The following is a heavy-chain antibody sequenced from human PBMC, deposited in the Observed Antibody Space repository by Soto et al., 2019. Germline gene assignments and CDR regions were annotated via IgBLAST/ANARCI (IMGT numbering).Heavy chain of an antibody. Sequence: EVQLLESGGGLVQPGGSLRLSCAASGFTFSSYAMSWVRQAPGKGLEWVSAISGSGGSTYYADSVKGRFTISRDNSKNTLYLQMTSLRAEDTAVYYCAKAPTNYGSLSYYYYWGKGTLVTVSS. CDR3: AKAPTNYGSLSYYYY. D-gene: IGHD3-10*01. V-gene: IGHV3-23*01. CDR2: ISGSGGST. CDR1: GFTFSSYA. J-gene: IGHJ4*02.